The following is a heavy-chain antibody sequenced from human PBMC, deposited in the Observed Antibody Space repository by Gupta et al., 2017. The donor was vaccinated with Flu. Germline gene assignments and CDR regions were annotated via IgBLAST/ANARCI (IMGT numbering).Heavy chain of an antibody. CDR1: GFIFSDYG. D-gene: IGHD2-15*01. CDR3: ARDQREYCSGGDCYPQILDF. CDR2: ISYDGSYK. J-gene: IGHJ4*02. V-gene: IGHV3-30*03. Sequence: QVQLVESGGGVVQPGRSLRLSCAASGFIFSDYGIHWVRQAPGKGLEWVAVISYDGSYKYYGDSVKGRFTISRDNSKNTLYLEMNSLRPGDTAMYYCARDQREYCSGGDCYPQILDFWGQGSLVTVS.